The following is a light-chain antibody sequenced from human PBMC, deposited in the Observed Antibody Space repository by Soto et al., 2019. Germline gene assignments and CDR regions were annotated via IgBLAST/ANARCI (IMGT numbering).Light chain of an antibody. J-gene: IGKJ2*01. CDR2: DAS. V-gene: IGKV3-15*01. Sequence: EIVMTQSPATLSMSPGERATLSCRASQSISSNLAWYQQKPGQAPKLLIYDASTRATGIPARFSGSGSGTDFTLTISSLQSEDFAVYYCQQYNNWPPLYTFGQGTKLENK. CDR3: QQYNNWPPLYT. CDR1: QSISSN.